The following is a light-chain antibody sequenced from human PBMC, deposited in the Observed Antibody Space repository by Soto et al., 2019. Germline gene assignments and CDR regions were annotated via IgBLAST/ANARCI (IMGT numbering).Light chain of an antibody. J-gene: IGKJ1*01. CDR2: GAS. CDR1: QSVSSSY. Sequence: EIELTLSTGTLSLSPREGATLSCRASQSVSSSYLAWYQQKPGQAPRLLIYGASSRATGIPDRFSGSGSGTDFTLTISRLEPEDFAVYYCQQYGTSSWTFGQGTKVDIK. V-gene: IGKV3-20*01. CDR3: QQYGTSSWT.